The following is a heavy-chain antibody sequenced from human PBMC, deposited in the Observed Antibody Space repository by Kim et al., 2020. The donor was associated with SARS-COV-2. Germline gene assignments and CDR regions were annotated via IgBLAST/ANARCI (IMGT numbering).Heavy chain of an antibody. CDR3: ARGYCSSTSCYTGTVGYYYYYMDV. J-gene: IGHJ6*03. CDR2: IIPILGIA. Sequence: SVKVSCKASGGTFSSYAISWVRQAPGQGLEWMGRIIPILGIANYAQKFQGRVTITADKSTSTAYMELSSLRSEDTAVYYCARGYCSSTSCYTGTVGYYYYYMDVWGKGTTVTVSS. D-gene: IGHD2-2*02. V-gene: IGHV1-69*04. CDR1: GGTFSSYA.